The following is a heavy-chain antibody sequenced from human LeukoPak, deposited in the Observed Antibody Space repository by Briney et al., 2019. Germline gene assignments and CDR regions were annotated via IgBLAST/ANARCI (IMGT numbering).Heavy chain of an antibody. D-gene: IGHD6-19*01. CDR1: GFTFCNAW. CDR2: IKSKTDGGTT. V-gene: IGHV3-15*01. J-gene: IGHJ4*02. CDR3: ARVAAGFFDY. Sequence: GGSLRLSCAASGFTFCNAWMSWVRQAPGKGLEWVGRIKSKTDGGTTDYAAPVKGRFTISRDNSKNTLYLQMNSLRAEDTAVYYCARVAAGFFDYWGQGTLVTVSS.